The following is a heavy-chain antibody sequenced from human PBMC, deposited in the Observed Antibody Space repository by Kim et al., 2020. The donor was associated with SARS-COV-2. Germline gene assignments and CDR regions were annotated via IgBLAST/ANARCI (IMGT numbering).Heavy chain of an antibody. CDR1: GGSISSRGNY. CDR3: ARAGIRWSRHFFDY. D-gene: IGHD2-15*01. V-gene: IGHV4-39*02. CDR2: IDYSVCT. Sequence: SETLSLTCTVSGGSISSRGNYWGWLRQPPGKGLAYIGLIDYSVCTSYNSSLKSRVTISSDTSRNHFSLRLSSVTAAATAFYYCARAGIRWSRHFFDYWGQGIVVTVSS. J-gene: IGHJ4*02.